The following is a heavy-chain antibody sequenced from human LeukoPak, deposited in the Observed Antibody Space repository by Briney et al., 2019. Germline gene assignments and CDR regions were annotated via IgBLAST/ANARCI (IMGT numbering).Heavy chain of an antibody. CDR3: ARGCASCGHYNYYFMDV. D-gene: IGHD2-2*01. CDR1: GFTVSSYN. V-gene: IGHV3-48*02. J-gene: IGHJ6*03. Sequence: GGSLRLSCAASGFTVSSYNMNWVRQTPGKGLEWVSYISSSGYTMHHAASVKGRFTVSRDSAKNSLYLQMNSLRDEDAAVYFCARGCASCGHYNYYFMDVWGKGTTVTVSS. CDR2: ISSSGYTM.